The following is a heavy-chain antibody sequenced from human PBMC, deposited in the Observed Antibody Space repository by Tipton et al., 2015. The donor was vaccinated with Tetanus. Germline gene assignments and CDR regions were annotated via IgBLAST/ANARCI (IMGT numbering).Heavy chain of an antibody. Sequence: QVQLVQSGAEVKKPGASVKVSCKASGYTFTSYGISWVRQAPGQGLEWMGWISAYNGNTNYAQKLQGRVTMTTDTSTSTAYMELRSLRSDDTAVYYCARDAPYIVVVPAAMPDFNYYYSYYMDVWGKGTTVTVSS. CDR2: ISAYNGNT. V-gene: IGHV1-18*01. D-gene: IGHD2-2*01. CDR1: GYTFTSYG. J-gene: IGHJ6*03. CDR3: ARDAPYIVVVPAAMPDFNYYYSYYMDV.